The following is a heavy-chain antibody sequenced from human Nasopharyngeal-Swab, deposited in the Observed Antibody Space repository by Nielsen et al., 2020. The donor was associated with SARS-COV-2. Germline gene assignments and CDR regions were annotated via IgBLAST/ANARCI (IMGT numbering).Heavy chain of an antibody. V-gene: IGHV3-7*03. J-gene: IGHJ5*02. CDR3: AKDIRGYYDFSP. D-gene: IGHD3-3*01. CDR1: GFTFSNYW. CDR2: IKEDGSEA. Sequence: GESLKISCADSGFTFSNYWMSWVRQAPGKGLEWVASIKEDGSEAHYVGSVRGRFTISRDNAENSLYLQMNSLRAEDTAVYYCAKDIRGYYDFSPWGLGTLVTVAS.